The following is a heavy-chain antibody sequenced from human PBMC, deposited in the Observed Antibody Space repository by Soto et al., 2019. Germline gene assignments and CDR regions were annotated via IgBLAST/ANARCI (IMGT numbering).Heavy chain of an antibody. Sequence: QVHLVESGGGLVKPGGSLRLSCLASGFNFRDYYVGWIRQTPGKGLEWLSYIGVTGGHVYYADSVKGRFSISRDDARDSVFLHMSTLRVEDTAVYYCVRLGVAVADAFDIWGQGTMVTVS. CDR2: IGVTGGHV. V-gene: IGHV3-11*01. D-gene: IGHD2-8*01. J-gene: IGHJ3*02. CDR1: GFNFRDYY. CDR3: VRLGVAVADAFDI.